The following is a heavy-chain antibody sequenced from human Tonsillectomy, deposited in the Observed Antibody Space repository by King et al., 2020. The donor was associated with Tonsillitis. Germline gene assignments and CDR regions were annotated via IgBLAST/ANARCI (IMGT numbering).Heavy chain of an antibody. CDR3: ARANRREVPPDL. V-gene: IGHV3-7*01. Sequence: VQLVESGGGLVQPGGSLRLSCAASGFIFNNYWMNWVRQAPGKGLEWVAHIKEDASQKYYVDSVEGRFTISRDNGKNSLYLKMSSLRGEDSGIYYCARANRREVPPDLWGQGTLVPVSS. CDR2: IKEDASQK. D-gene: IGHD2-2*01. J-gene: IGHJ5*02. CDR1: GFIFNNYW.